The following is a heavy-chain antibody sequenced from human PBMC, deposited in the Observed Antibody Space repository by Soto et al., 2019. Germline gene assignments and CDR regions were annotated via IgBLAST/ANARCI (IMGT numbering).Heavy chain of an antibody. CDR1: GFSLSTSGVG. D-gene: IGHD3-16*01. J-gene: IGHJ2*01. Sequence: QITLKESGPTLVKPTQTLTLTCTFSGFSLSTSGVGVGWIRQPPGKALEWLALIYWDDDKRYSPSLKSRLTITKDTSKNQVVLTMTNMDPVDTATYYCAHSWGGPSTGDWYFDLWGRGTLVTVSS. CDR2: IYWDDDK. V-gene: IGHV2-5*02. CDR3: AHSWGGPSTGDWYFDL.